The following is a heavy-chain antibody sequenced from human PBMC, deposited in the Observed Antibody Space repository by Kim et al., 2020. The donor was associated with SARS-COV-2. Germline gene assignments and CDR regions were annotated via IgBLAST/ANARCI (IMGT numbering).Heavy chain of an antibody. CDR1: GFTFSTNW. D-gene: IGHD2-15*01. CDR3: VRDRKYSLDY. V-gene: IGHV3-7*01. Sequence: GGSLRLSCAVSGFTFSTNWMSWVRQAPGKGLEWVAKIKEDGSERYYVSSVVGRFTISRDNAKNSLYLQMNSLTAEDTGVYFCVRDRKYSLDYWGQGTLVTVSS. CDR2: IKEDGSER. J-gene: IGHJ4*02.